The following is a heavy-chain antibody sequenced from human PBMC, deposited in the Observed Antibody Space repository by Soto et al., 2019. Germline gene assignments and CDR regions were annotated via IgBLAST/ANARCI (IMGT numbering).Heavy chain of an antibody. CDR1: GFTFDDYA. D-gene: IGHD3-10*01. CDR2: ISWNGASI. J-gene: IGHJ4*02. CDR3: ANLPLYGSGFDC. V-gene: IGHV3-9*01. Sequence: EVQLVESGGGLVQPGRSLRLSCAASGFTFDDYAIHWVRQAPGRGLEWVAGISWNGASIGYADSVKGRCTNSRDNAKNSLHLQMNSLRSEDTALYYCANLPLYGSGFDCWGQGTLVTVSS.